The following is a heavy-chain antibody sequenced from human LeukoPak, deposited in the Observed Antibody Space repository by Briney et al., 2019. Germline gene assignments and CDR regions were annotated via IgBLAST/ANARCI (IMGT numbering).Heavy chain of an antibody. D-gene: IGHD3-10*01. V-gene: IGHV3-21*01. CDR3: ARDRSGSYFDFDY. Sequence: GGSLRLSCAASGLTFSSNSMNWVRQAPGKGLEWVSSITSGSTYIYYADSVKGRFTISRDNAKNSLYLQMNRLRAEDTAIYYCARDRSGSYFDFDYWGQGTLVTVSS. CDR2: ITSGSTYI. CDR1: GLTFSSNS. J-gene: IGHJ4*02.